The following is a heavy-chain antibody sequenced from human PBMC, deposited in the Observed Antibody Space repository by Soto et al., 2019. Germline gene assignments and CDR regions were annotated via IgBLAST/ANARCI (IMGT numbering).Heavy chain of an antibody. V-gene: IGHV4-31*03. Sequence: SETLSLTCTFSVVSISSSGYYCSWIRQHPGKGLEWIGYIYYSGSTYYNPSLKSRVTISVDTSKNQFSLKLSSVTAADTAVYYCARRHRWLVAFDIWGQGTTVTVSS. D-gene: IGHD6-19*01. CDR3: ARRHRWLVAFDI. CDR2: IYYSGST. J-gene: IGHJ3*02. CDR1: VVSISSSGYY.